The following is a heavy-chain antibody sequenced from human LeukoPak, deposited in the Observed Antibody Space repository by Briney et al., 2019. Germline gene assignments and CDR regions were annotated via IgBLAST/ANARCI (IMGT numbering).Heavy chain of an antibody. Sequence: GGSLRLSCAASGFTFSWYTMNWVRQAPGKGLEWVSIISSSSSYIYYADSVKGRFTISRDNAKNSLYLLMNSLRAEDTAVYYCARTVVGATTAAFDIWGQGTMVTVSS. V-gene: IGHV3-21*01. CDR1: GFTFSWYT. J-gene: IGHJ3*02. D-gene: IGHD1-26*01. CDR2: ISSSSSYI. CDR3: ARTVVGATTAAFDI.